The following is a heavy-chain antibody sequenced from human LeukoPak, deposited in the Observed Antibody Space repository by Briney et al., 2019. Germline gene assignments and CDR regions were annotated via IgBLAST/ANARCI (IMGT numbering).Heavy chain of an antibody. CDR1: GFTFSSYG. D-gene: IGHD3-10*02. Sequence: GGSLRLSCAASGFTFSSYGMHWVRRAPGKGLEWVAFIRYDGSNKYYADSVKGRFTISRDNSKNTLYLQMNSLRAEDTAVYYCAKHGRDYFDYWGQGTLVTVSS. V-gene: IGHV3-30*02. CDR3: AKHGRDYFDY. CDR2: IRYDGSNK. J-gene: IGHJ4*02.